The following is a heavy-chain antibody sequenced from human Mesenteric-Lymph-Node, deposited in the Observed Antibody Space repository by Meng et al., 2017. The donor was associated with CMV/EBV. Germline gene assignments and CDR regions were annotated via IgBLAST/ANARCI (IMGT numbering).Heavy chain of an antibody. J-gene: IGHJ3*02. CDR2: IYHSGST. CDR3: AREMEAARPAFDI. D-gene: IGHD6-6*01. Sequence: SETLSLTCTVSGYSISSGYYWGWIRQPPGKGLEWIGSIYHSGSTYYNPSLKSRVTISVDTSKNQFSLKLSSVTAADTAVYYCAREMEAARPAFDIWGQGTMVTVSS. CDR1: GYSISSGYY. V-gene: IGHV4-38-2*02.